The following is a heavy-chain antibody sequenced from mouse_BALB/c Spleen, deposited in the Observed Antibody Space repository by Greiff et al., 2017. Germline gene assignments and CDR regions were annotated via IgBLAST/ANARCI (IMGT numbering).Heavy chain of an antibody. V-gene: IGHV5-6*01. CDR3: ARRYTTVVATGAIDY. J-gene: IGHJ4*01. D-gene: IGHD1-1*01. Sequence: EVQGVESGGDLVKPGGSLKLSCAASGFTFSSYGMSWVRQTPDKRLEWVATISSGGSYTYYPDSVKGRFTISRDNAKNTLYLQMSSLKSEDTAMYDCARRYTTVVATGAIDYWGQGTSVTVSS. CDR1: GFTFSSYG. CDR2: ISSGGSYT.